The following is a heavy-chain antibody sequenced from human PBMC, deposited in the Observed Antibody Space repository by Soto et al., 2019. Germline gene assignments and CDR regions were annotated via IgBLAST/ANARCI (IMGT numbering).Heavy chain of an antibody. CDR3: TKDGRFDSDGSLYYYYYGMDV. D-gene: IGHD2-15*01. V-gene: IGHV3-30*18. CDR2: ISNDGSNK. CDR1: GFTFNNYG. Sequence: GGSLRLSCAASGFTFNNYGMNWVRQAPGKGLEWVAIISNDGSNKYYIESVRGRFTISRDNSKNMLFLQMNSLRVEDTAVYFCTKDGRFDSDGSLYYYYYGMDVWGQGTTVTVSS. J-gene: IGHJ6*02.